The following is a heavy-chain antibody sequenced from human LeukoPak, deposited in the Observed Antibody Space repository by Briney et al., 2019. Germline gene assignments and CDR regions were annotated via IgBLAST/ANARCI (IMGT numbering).Heavy chain of an antibody. CDR1: GGTFSSYA. V-gene: IGHV1-69*06. CDR3: ARSMVRGVTARYWFDP. Sequence: ASVKVSCKASGGTFSSYAISWVRQAPGQGLEWMGGIIPIFGTANYAQKFQGRVTITADKSTSTAYMELSSLRSEDTAVYYCARSMVRGVTARYWFDPWGQGTLVTVSS. J-gene: IGHJ5*02. CDR2: IIPIFGTA. D-gene: IGHD3-10*01.